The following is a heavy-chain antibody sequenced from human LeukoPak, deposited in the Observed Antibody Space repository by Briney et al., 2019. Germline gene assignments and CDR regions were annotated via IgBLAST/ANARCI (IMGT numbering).Heavy chain of an antibody. CDR2: ISAYNGNT. J-gene: IGHJ5*02. Sequence: GASVKVSCKASGYTFTSYGISWVRQAPGQGLEWMGWISAYNGNTNYAQKLQGRVTMTTDTSTSTAYMELRSLRSDDTAVYYCARGFPARGGAVHWFDPWGQGTLVTVSS. D-gene: IGHD1-26*01. V-gene: IGHV1-18*01. CDR1: GYTFTSYG. CDR3: ARGFPARGGAVHWFDP.